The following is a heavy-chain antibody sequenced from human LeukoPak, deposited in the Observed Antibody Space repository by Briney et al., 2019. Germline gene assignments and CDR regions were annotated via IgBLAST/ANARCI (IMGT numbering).Heavy chain of an antibody. J-gene: IGHJ5*02. D-gene: IGHD6-19*01. Sequence: SEALSLTCTVSGVSISSYYWSWIRQPPGKGLEWIGYIYYSGSTNYSPSLKSRVTISLDTSKNQFSLKLSSVTAADTAVYYCARAVARNWFDPWGQGTLVTVSS. V-gene: IGHV4-59*08. CDR2: IYYSGST. CDR3: ARAVARNWFDP. CDR1: GVSISSYY.